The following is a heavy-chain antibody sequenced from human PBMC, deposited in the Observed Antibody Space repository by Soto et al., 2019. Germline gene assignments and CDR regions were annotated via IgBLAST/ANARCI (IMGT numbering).Heavy chain of an antibody. CDR1: GFTFSSYW. Sequence: EVQLVESGGGLVQPGGSLRLSCAASGFTFSSYWMSWVRQAPGKGLEWVANIKQDGSEKFYVDSVKGRFTIPIDNAKNSLYLQMNSLRAEDTAVYYCARDAGGYSYGWDWGQGTLVTVSS. CDR3: ARDAGGYSYGWD. CDR2: IKQDGSEK. D-gene: IGHD5-18*01. V-gene: IGHV3-7*03. J-gene: IGHJ4*02.